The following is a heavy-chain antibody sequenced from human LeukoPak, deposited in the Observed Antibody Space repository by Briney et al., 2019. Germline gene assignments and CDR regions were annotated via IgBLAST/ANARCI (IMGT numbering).Heavy chain of an antibody. D-gene: IGHD6-6*01. J-gene: IGHJ4*02. CDR1: GYSFTGYY. CDR3: ARGPYSSSPHFDY. CDR2: INPNSGGT. V-gene: IGHV1-2*02. Sequence: GASVTVSCTASGYSFTGYYMHWVRQAPGQGREWMGWINPNSGGTHYAQKFQGRVTMTRDTSISTAYMELSSLRSDDTAIYYCARGPYSSSPHFDYWGQGTLVTVSS.